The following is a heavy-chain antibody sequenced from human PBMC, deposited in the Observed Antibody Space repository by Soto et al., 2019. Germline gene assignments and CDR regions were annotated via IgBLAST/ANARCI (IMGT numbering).Heavy chain of an antibody. CDR2: ISWHSGSI. Sequence: EVQLVESGGGLVQPGGSLRLSCAASGFTFDDYSMHWVRQAPGRGLEWVSGISWHSGSIDYADSVQGRFTISRDNAKNFLYLEMNSLRPEDTALYYCARGDLGAVAGYFEYWGQGTLVTVSS. CDR3: ARGDLGAVAGYFEY. V-gene: IGHV3-9*01. J-gene: IGHJ4*02. CDR1: GFTFDDYS. D-gene: IGHD6-19*01.